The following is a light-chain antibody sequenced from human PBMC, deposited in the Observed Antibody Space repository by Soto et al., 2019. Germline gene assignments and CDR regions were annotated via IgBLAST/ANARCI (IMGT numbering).Light chain of an antibody. V-gene: IGKV3-20*01. J-gene: IGKJ4*01. Sequence: EIVLTQSPGTLSLSPGERATLSCRASQSVSSSYSAWYQQKPDQAPPLLLDGASSSAPGIPDRFSGSGYGTSFPLTISRVEPEDVDVYYCQRYGSSPPFTFGGGTKVDLK. CDR3: QRYGSSPPFT. CDR2: GAS. CDR1: QSVSSSY.